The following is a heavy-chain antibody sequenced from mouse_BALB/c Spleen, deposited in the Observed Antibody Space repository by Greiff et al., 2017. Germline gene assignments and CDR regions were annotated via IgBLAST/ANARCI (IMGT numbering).Heavy chain of an antibody. Sequence: VQLQQSGPELVKPGASVMISCKASGYTFTDYNMHWVKQSHGKSLEWIGYIYPYNGGTGYNQKFKSKATLTVDNSSSTAYMELRSLTSEDSAVYYCARGIYYDYDFAYWGQGTLVTVSA. D-gene: IGHD2-4*01. CDR1: GYTFTDYN. CDR3: ARGIYYDYDFAY. CDR2: IYPYNGGT. V-gene: IGHV1S29*02. J-gene: IGHJ3*01.